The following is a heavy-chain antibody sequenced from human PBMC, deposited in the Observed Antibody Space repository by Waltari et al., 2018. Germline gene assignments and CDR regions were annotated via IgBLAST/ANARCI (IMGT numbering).Heavy chain of an antibody. CDR3: ASSEIVLMVYAPGVLDY. D-gene: IGHD2-8*01. V-gene: IGHV1-69*15. CDR1: GGTFSSYA. J-gene: IGHJ4*02. Sequence: QVQLVQSGAEVKKPGSSVKVSCKASGGTFSSYAISWVRQAPGQGLGWMGRIIPIFGTANYAQKFQGRVTITADESTSTAYMELSSLRSEDTAVYYCASSEIVLMVYAPGVLDYWGQGTLVTVSS. CDR2: IIPIFGTA.